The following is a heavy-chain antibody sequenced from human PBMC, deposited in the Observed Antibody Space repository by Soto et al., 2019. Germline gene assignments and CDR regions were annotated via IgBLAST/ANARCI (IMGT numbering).Heavy chain of an antibody. CDR3: ARDAMTTVTTGCLDY. CDR2: ISSNGGST. CDR1: GFTFSSYA. D-gene: IGHD4-17*01. Sequence: EVQLVESGGGLVQPGGSLRLSCAASGFTFSSYAMHWVRQAPGKGLEYVSAISSNGGSTYYANSVKGRFTISRDNSKNTRYLQMGSLRAEDMAVYYCARDAMTTVTTGCLDYWGQGTLVTVSS. J-gene: IGHJ4*02. V-gene: IGHV3-64*01.